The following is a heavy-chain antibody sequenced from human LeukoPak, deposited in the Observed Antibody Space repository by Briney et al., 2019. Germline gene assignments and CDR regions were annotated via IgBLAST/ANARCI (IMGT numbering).Heavy chain of an antibody. CDR2: IYPGDSDT. V-gene: IGHV5-51*01. Sequence: GESLKISCKGSGYSFTSYWIGWVRQMPGKGLEWTGIIYPGDSDTRYSPSFQGQVTISADKSISTAYLQWSSLKASDTAMYYCARHQYYDFWSGYYDPSTAYDYWGQGTLVTVSS. CDR1: GYSFTSYW. CDR3: ARHQYYDFWSGYYDPSTAYDY. J-gene: IGHJ4*02. D-gene: IGHD3-3*01.